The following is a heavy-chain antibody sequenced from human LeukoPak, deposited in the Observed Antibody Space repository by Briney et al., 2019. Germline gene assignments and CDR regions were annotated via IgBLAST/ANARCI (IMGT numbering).Heavy chain of an antibody. CDR3: ASRGRNCSSTSCRPGFDY. V-gene: IGHV4-34*01. D-gene: IGHD2-2*01. Sequence: SETLSLTCAVYGGSFSGYCWSWIRQPPGKGLEWIGDINHNGSTNYNPSLKSRVTISVDTYKNQFSLKLSSVTAADTAVYYCASRGRNCSSTSCRPGFDYWGQGTLVTVSS. J-gene: IGHJ4*02. CDR1: GGSFSGYC. CDR2: INHNGST.